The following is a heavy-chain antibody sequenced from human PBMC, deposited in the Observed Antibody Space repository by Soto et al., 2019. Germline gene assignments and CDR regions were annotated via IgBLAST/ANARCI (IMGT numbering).Heavy chain of an antibody. J-gene: IGHJ5*02. CDR2: IYYSGST. CDR3: AIELFGRSVWFDP. Sequence: QVQLQESGPGLVKPSETLSLTCTVSGGSISSYYWSWIRQPPGKGLEWIGYIYYSGSTNYNPSLKSRVTISVDTSKNQFSLKLSSVTAADTAVYDCAIELFGRSVWFDPWGQGTLVTVSS. D-gene: IGHD3-10*01. V-gene: IGHV4-59*01. CDR1: GGSISSYY.